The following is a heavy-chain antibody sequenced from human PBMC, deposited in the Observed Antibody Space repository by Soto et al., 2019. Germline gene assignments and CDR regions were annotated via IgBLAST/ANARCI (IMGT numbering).Heavy chain of an antibody. CDR3: ARRAYCSGGSCYRDYYYYGMDV. D-gene: IGHD2-15*01. CDR1: AGSFSNYA. V-gene: IGHV1-69*01. CDR2: IIPILGAT. J-gene: IGHJ6*02. Sequence: QVQLVQSGAEVKKPGSSVKVSCKASAGSFSNYAVSWVRQAPGQGLEWMGGIIPILGATNYAQKFQGRVTITAYESTRTSHMELSSLRSEDTAMYYCARRAYCSGGSCYRDYYYYGMDVWGQGTTVTVSS.